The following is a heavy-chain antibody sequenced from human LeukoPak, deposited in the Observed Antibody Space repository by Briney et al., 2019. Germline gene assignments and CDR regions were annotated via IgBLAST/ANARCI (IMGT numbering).Heavy chain of an antibody. CDR2: MNPNSGNT. Sequence: ASVKVSCTASGYTFTSYDINWVRQATGQGLERMGWMNPNSGNTGYAQKLQGRVTMTTDTSTSTAYMELRSLRSDDTAVYYCARDGLTGTTGDWFDPWGQGTLVTVSS. CDR1: GYTFTSYD. V-gene: IGHV1-8*01. J-gene: IGHJ5*02. CDR3: ARDGLTGTTGDWFDP. D-gene: IGHD1-7*01.